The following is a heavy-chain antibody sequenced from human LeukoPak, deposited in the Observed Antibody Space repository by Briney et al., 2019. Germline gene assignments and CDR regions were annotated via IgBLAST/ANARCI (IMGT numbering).Heavy chain of an antibody. CDR2: HFASNK. CDR3: ARISIKAARKDAFDI. CDR1: GFIFSSYG. Sequence: GGSLRLSCVTSGFIFSSYGIHWARQAPGKGLEWVAWHFASNKYYAESVRGRFTMSRDNSKSTLYLQMDSLRVEDTAVYYCARISIKAARKDAFDIWGQGKRVTVSS. J-gene: IGHJ3*02. V-gene: IGHV3-33*01. D-gene: IGHD1-14*01.